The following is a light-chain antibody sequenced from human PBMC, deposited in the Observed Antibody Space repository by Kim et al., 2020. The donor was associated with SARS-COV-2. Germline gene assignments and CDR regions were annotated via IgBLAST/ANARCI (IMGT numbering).Light chain of an antibody. CDR1: SGHSSYA. Sequence: APVKLTCTLSSGHSSYAIAWHQQQPEKGPRYLMKLNSDGSHTKGDGIPDRFSGSSSGAERYLTISGLQSEDEADYYCQTWGAGMGVFGGGTKVTVL. CDR3: QTWGAGMGV. CDR2: LNSDGSH. J-gene: IGLJ2*01. V-gene: IGLV4-69*01.